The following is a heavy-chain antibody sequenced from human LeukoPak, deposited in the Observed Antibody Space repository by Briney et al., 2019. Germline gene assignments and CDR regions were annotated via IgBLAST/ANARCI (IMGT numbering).Heavy chain of an antibody. D-gene: IGHD5-18*01. V-gene: IGHV1-69*05. CDR2: IIPIFGTA. J-gene: IGHJ5*02. Sequence: SVKVSCKASGGTFSSYAISWVRQAPGQGLEWMGRIIPIFGTANYAQKFQGRVTITTDESTGTAYMELSSLRSEDTAVYYCARDKDDVDTAMGWYNWFDPWGQGTLVTVSS. CDR3: ARDKDDVDTAMGWYNWFDP. CDR1: GGTFSSYA.